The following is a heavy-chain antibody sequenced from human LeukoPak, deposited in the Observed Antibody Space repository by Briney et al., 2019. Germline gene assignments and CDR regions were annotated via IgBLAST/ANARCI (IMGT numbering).Heavy chain of an antibody. CDR3: ARWADY. J-gene: IGHJ4*02. CDR1: GGSISSSGYY. V-gene: IGHV4-30-2*01. Sequence: PSETLSLTCTVSGGSISSSGYYWSWIRQPPGKGLEWIGYIYHDGTTYYNPSLKSRVAISVDGSKNQLSLQLTSVTAADTAVYYCARWADYWGQGTLVTVSS. CDR2: IYHDGTT.